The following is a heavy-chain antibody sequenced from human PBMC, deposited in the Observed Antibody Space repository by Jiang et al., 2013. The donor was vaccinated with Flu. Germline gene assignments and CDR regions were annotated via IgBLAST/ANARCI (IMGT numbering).Heavy chain of an antibody. CDR2: VNHSGST. CDR1: GGSFSGYY. CDR3: ARHRIQQGPGYFQH. J-gene: IGHJ1*01. D-gene: IGHD5-18*01. Sequence: LLKPSETLSLTCAVYGGSFSGYYWSWIRQPQGRGWSGLGKVNHSGSTNYNPSLKSRVTISVDTSKNQFSLKLSSVTAADTAVYYCARHRIQQGPGYFQHWGQGTLGHRLL. V-gene: IGHV4-34*01.